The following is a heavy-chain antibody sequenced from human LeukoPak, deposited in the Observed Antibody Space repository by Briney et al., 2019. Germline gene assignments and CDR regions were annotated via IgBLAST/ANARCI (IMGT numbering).Heavy chain of an antibody. CDR2: IWYDGSNK. Sequence: GGSLRLSCAASGFTFSSYGMHWVRQAPGEGLEWVAVIWYDGSNKYYADSVKGRFTISRDNSKNTLYLQMNSLRAEDAAVYYCAREDRAAAADNYYYYYGMDVWGQGTTVTVSS. CDR3: AREDRAAAADNYYYYYGMDV. D-gene: IGHD6-13*01. J-gene: IGHJ6*02. CDR1: GFTFSSYG. V-gene: IGHV3-33*01.